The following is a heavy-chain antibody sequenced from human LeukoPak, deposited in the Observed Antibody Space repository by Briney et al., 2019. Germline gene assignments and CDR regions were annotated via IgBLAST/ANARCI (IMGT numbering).Heavy chain of an antibody. V-gene: IGHV3-9*01. CDR1: GFTFDDYA. D-gene: IGHD1-26*01. Sequence: GRSLRLSCAASGFTFDDYAMHWVPQAPGKGLEWVSGISWKIGSIGYADSVKGRFTISRDNAKNSLYLQMNSLRAEDTALYYCAKDIRGDYSGSLFDYWGQGTLVTVSS. CDR2: ISWKIGSI. J-gene: IGHJ4*02. CDR3: AKDIRGDYSGSLFDY.